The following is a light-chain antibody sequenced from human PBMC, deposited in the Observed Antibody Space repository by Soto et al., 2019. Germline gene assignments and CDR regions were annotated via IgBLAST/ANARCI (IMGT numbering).Light chain of an antibody. CDR1: SSNIGGGYD. Sequence: QSVMTQPRSVSGAPGQSVTISCTGSSSNIGGGYDVHWYQQLPGTAPKLLIYGNSNRPSGVPDRFSGSKSGTSASLAITGLQAEDESDYYCHSYESRLSAYAVFGTGLKLTVL. V-gene: IGLV1-40*01. CDR2: GNS. CDR3: HSYESRLSAYAV. J-gene: IGLJ1*01.